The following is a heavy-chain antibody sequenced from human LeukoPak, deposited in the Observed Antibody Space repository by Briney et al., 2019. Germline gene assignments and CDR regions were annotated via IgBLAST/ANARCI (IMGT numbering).Heavy chain of an antibody. D-gene: IGHD3-10*01. CDR3: ARGLSFGEPLDYFDY. CDR1: GYSISSAYY. Sequence: SETLSLTCSVSGYSISSAYYWGWIRQPPGKGLEWIGTMYHSGSTNYNPSLKSRVTISVDTSKNQFSLKLSSVTAADTAVYYCARGLSFGEPLDYFDYWGQGTLVTVSS. V-gene: IGHV4-38-2*02. CDR2: MYHSGST. J-gene: IGHJ4*02.